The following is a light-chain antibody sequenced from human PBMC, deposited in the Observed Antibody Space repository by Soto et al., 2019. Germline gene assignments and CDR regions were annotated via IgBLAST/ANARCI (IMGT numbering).Light chain of an antibody. J-gene: IGKJ1*01. V-gene: IGKV3-15*01. CDR3: QQYNNWLT. CDR2: GAS. Sequence: VGRTRWPATLYKTPGERATLSCRASQSVSSNLAWYQQKPGQAPRLLIYGASTRATGIPARFSGSGSGTEFTLTISSLQSEDFAVYYCQQYNNWLTFGQGTKVDIK. CDR1: QSVSSN.